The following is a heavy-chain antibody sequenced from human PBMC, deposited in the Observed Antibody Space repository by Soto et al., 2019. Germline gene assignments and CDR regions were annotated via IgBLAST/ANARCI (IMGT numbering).Heavy chain of an antibody. CDR2: IIPIFGTA. D-gene: IGHD6-25*01. J-gene: IGHJ4*02. V-gene: IGHV1-69*13. CDR1: GGTFSSYA. CDR3: ARVPASEDYFDY. Sequence: ASVKVSCKASGGTFSSYAISWVRQAPGQGLEWMGGIIPIFGTANYAQKFQGRVTITADESTSTAYMELSSLRSEDTAVYYCARVPASEDYFDYWGQGTLVTSPQ.